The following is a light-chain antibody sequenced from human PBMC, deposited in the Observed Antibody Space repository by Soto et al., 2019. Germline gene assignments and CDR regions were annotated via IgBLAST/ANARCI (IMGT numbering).Light chain of an antibody. J-gene: IGKJ1*01. CDR1: QCIGNA. CDR2: GAS. V-gene: IGKV1-6*01. CDR3: LHDINYPWT. Sequence: SPSAVSAYVGDRVTISCRASQCIGNALGWYQQKPGKPPKVLIYGASNLQSGVPRRFSGSGSGTDSTLAISSLQPEDSATYCCLHDINYPWTFCHGTKVDVK.